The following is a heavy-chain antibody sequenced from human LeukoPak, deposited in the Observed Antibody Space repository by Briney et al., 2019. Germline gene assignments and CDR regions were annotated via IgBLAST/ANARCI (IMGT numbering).Heavy chain of an antibody. CDR2: IYYSGST. J-gene: IGHJ4*02. Sequence: SETLSLTCSVSGGSISRSTYYWGWARQPPGKGLEWIGSIYYSGSTYYNPSLKSRVTVSVDTSKKQFSLNLRSVTAADTAVYFCTRSSYWGQGILVTVSS. CDR1: GGSISRSTYY. CDR3: TRSSY. V-gene: IGHV4-39*01.